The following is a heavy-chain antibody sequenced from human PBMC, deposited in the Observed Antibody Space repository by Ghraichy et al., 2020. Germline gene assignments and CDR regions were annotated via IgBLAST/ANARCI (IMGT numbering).Heavy chain of an antibody. J-gene: IGHJ4*02. CDR2: IKSDGTDL. Sequence: GALRLSCAASGFALSNYWMHWVRQAPGKGLLWVSRIKSDGTDLTYADSVKGRFTISRDNAKNTLYLQMNSLRAEDTAVYCCAREYCRGGSCFFGTGGSHFDYWGQGILVTVSS. D-gene: IGHD2-15*01. CDR1: GFALSNYW. V-gene: IGHV3-74*01. CDR3: AREYCRGGSCFFGTGGSHFDY.